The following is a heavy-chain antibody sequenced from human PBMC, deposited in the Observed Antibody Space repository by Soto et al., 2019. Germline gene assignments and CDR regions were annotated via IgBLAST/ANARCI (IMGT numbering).Heavy chain of an antibody. CDR2: INPSGGST. D-gene: IGHD2-2*01. V-gene: IGHV1-46*03. Sequence: ASVKVSCTASGYTFTSYYMHWVRQAPGQGLEWMGIINPSGGSTSYAQKFQGRVTMTRDTSTSTVYMELSSLRSEDTAVYYCARDRNVVVDYYYYMDVWGKGTTVTVSS. CDR1: GYTFTSYY. CDR3: ARDRNVVVDYYYYMDV. J-gene: IGHJ6*03.